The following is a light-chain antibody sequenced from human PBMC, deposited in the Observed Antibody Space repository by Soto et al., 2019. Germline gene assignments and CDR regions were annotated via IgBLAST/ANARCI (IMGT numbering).Light chain of an antibody. CDR3: IHTTDFT. CDR2: YVS. J-gene: IGKJ2*01. Sequence: DIQMTQSPSTLAASVGDTVTMTCRSSSKWLAWYQNKPVKAPKLLIYYVSNLERGVPPRFSGSTSGAESTLTITGLQPEDLGTYYCIHTTDFTFGQGTKVEIK. V-gene: IGKV1-5*01. CDR1: SSSKW.